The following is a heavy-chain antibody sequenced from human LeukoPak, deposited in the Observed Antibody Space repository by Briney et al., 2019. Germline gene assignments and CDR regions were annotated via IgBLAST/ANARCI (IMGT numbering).Heavy chain of an antibody. J-gene: IGHJ4*02. CDR3: ARYGSGRLFDY. V-gene: IGHV4-4*07. CDR1: GGSISSYY. CDR2: IHISQGT. D-gene: IGHD3-10*01. Sequence: PSETLSLTCTVSGGSISSYYWSWIRQPAGKGLEWIGRIHISQGTYYNPSLKSRVTISLDTSKNQFSLKLSSVTAADTAVYYCARYGSGRLFDYWGQGTPVTVSS.